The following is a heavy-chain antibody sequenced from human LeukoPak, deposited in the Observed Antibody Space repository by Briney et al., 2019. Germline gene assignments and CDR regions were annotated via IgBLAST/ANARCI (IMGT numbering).Heavy chain of an antibody. CDR3: ASGGYYCGSGSPYYFDY. CDR1: GGSISSYY. V-gene: IGHV4-59*01. Sequence: SETLSLTCTVSGGSISSYYWSWIRQPPGKGLEWIGYIYYSGCTNYNPSLKRLVTISVGTSKNQSSLQLISMTAADTAVDYCASGGYYCGSGSPYYFDYWGQGTLVTVSS. D-gene: IGHD3-10*01. CDR2: IYYSGCT. J-gene: IGHJ4*02.